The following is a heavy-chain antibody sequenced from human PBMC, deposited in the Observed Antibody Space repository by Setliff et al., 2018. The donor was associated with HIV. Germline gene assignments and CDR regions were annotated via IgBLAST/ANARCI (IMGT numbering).Heavy chain of an antibody. CDR2: MSHNGKT. J-gene: IGHJ6*03. Sequence: SETLSLTCAVSGYSISSGYYWGWIRQPPGKGLEWIASMSHNGKTYYNPSLKSRVTISVDTSKNQISLKMNSVTAADTAVYHCARELSHIVGAPRYMDVWGKGNTVTVSS. V-gene: IGHV4-38-2*02. CDR1: GYSISSGYY. CDR3: ARELSHIVGAPRYMDV. D-gene: IGHD1-26*01.